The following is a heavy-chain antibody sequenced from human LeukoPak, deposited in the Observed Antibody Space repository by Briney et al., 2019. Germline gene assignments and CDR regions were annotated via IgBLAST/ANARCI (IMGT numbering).Heavy chain of an antibody. CDR3: ARVHKRYCSSTSCYGY. J-gene: IGHJ4*02. CDR2: INPNSGGT. V-gene: IGHV1-2*02. CDR1: GYTFTGYY. D-gene: IGHD2-2*01. Sequence: ASVKVSCKASGYTFTGYYMHWVRQAPGQGLEWMGWINPNSGGTNYAQKFQGRVTMTRDTSICTAYMELSRLRSDDTAVYYCARVHKRYCSSTSCYGYWGQGTLVTVSS.